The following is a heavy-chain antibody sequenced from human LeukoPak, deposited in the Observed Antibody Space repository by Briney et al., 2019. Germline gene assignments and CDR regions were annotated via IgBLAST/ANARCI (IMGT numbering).Heavy chain of an antibody. Sequence: GGSLRLSCAASGFTFSSYEMNWVRQAPGKGLEWVANIKQDGSETTYADSVRGRFTIFRDNAKDSVYLQMNSLRAEDSATYYCVREGFYFFDFWGQGTLVTVSS. CDR3: VREGFYFFDF. CDR2: IKQDGSET. V-gene: IGHV3-7*01. CDR1: GFTFSSYE. J-gene: IGHJ4*01.